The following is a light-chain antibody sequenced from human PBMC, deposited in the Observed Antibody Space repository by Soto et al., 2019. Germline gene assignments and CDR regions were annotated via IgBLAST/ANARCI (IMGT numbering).Light chain of an antibody. CDR1: QSVSSN. V-gene: IGKV3-15*01. J-gene: IGKJ5*01. Sequence: EIVMTQSPATLSVSPGESAALSCRASQSVSSNLAWYQQKPGQAPRLLIYDTSTRATGIPARFSGSGSGTEFTLTISSLQSEDFALYYCQQYDSWPPITFGQGTRLEI. CDR3: QQYDSWPPIT. CDR2: DTS.